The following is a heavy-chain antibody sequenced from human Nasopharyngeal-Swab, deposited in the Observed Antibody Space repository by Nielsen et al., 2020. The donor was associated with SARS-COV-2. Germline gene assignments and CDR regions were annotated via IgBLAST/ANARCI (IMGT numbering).Heavy chain of an antibody. CDR3: ARYSSTSHTKGDWYFDL. J-gene: IGHJ2*01. CDR1: GASITSGAYF. Sequence: LRLSCTVSGASITSGAYFWSWIRQPAGKGLEWIGRMYVSGRTDYNPSLKSRVTMSLDTSKNQFSLKLSYVTAPDTAVYYCARYSSTSHTKGDWYFDLWGRGTLVTVSS. CDR2: MYVSGRT. D-gene: IGHD2-2*01. V-gene: IGHV4-61*02.